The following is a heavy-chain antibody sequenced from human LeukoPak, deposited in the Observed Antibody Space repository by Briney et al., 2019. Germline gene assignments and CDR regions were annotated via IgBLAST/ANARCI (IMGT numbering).Heavy chain of an antibody. CDR3: ARETYYDFWSGYPSRSAFDY. J-gene: IGHJ4*02. Sequence: GGSLRLSCAASGFTFDDYAMHWVRQAPGKGLEWVSGINWNGGSTGYADSVKGRFTISRDNAKNSLYLQMNSLRAEDTALYYCARETYYDFWSGYPSRSAFDYWGQGTLVTVSS. V-gene: IGHV3-20*04. D-gene: IGHD3-3*01. CDR1: GFTFDDYA. CDR2: INWNGGST.